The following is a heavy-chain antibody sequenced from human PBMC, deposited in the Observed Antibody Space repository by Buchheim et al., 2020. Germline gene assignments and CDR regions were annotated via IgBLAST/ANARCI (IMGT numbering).Heavy chain of an antibody. V-gene: IGHV3-23*01. CDR2: VTSIGTT. J-gene: IGHJ4*02. D-gene: IGHD3-16*01. CDR1: RFTFSSST. CDR3: ANGGRHVDS. Sequence: EVQLLESGGGLVQPGGSLRLSCAASRFTFSSSTMGWVRQAPGKGLEWVATVTSIGTTYYVDSVKGRFTISRDDSRSMVSLQMNSLRVDDTAVYYCANGGRHVDSCGQGT.